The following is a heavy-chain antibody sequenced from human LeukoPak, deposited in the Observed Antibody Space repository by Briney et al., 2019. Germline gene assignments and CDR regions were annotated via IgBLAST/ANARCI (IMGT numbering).Heavy chain of an antibody. J-gene: IGHJ4*02. CDR2: ISYDGSNK. V-gene: IGHV3-30-3*01. Sequence: PGRSLRLSCAASGFTFSSYAMHWVRQAPGKGLEWVAVISYDGSNKYYADSVKGRFTISRDNSKNTLYLQMNSLRAEDTAVYYCARDEGGGSYFDYWGQGTLVTVSS. CDR3: ARDEGGGSYFDY. D-gene: IGHD3-16*01. CDR1: GFTFSSYA.